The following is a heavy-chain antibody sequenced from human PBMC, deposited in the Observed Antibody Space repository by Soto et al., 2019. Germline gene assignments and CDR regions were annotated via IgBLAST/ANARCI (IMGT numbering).Heavy chain of an antibody. CDR3: AREARSGYYGVDY. CDR2: IFYARRT. V-gene: IGHV4-31*03. D-gene: IGHD3-3*01. J-gene: IGHJ4*02. Sequence: QVQLQETGPGLVKPSQTLSLTCTVSGYSISSGGYYWSWIRQVPGRGLEGIGSIFYARRTGYNPSRRVRISISLGSSTNHFSLRLSSVTAADASVYFCAREARSGYYGVDYWGQGTLVTVSS. CDR1: GYSISSGGYY.